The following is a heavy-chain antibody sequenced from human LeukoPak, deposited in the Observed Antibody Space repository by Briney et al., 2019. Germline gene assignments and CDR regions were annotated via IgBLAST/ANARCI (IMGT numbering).Heavy chain of an antibody. CDR1: GGSISSGGYY. J-gene: IGHJ6*02. D-gene: IGHD3-10*01. Sequence: SETLSLTCTVSGGSISSGGYYSSWIRQHPGKGLEWIGYIYYSGSTYYNPSLKSRVTILVDTSKNQFSLKLSSVTAADTAVYYCARDLPGFGESDYYYGMDVWGQGATVTVSS. CDR3: ARDLPGFGESDYYYGMDV. V-gene: IGHV4-31*03. CDR2: IYYSGST.